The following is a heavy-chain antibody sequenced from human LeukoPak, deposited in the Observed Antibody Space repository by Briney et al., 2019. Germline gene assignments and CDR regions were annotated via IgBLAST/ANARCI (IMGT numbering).Heavy chain of an antibody. J-gene: IGHJ4*02. CDR2: IYHSGST. V-gene: IGHV4-59*01. CDR3: ATGYSSTWYYFDY. CDR1: GDSISSYD. Sequence: SETLSLTCTVSGDSISSYDWSWIRQPPGKGLEWIGYIYHSGSTNYNPSLKRRVTISADTSKDQFSLKLASVTAADTAVYYCATGYSSTWYYFDYWGQGTLVTVSS. D-gene: IGHD6-13*01.